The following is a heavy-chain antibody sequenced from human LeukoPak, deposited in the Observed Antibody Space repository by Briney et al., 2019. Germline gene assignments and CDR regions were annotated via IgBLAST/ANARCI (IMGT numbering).Heavy chain of an antibody. CDR1: GYSFPTYW. V-gene: IGHV5-51*01. J-gene: IGHJ4*02. CDR3: ARHYVVGATDYSDY. CDR2: IYPGDSDS. D-gene: IGHD1-26*01. Sequence: GESLKISCTGSGYSFPTYWIAWVRQMPGKGLEWMGIIYPGDSDSRHSPSFQGQVTISADKSISTAYLQWSSLKASDTAMYYCARHYVVGATDYSDYWGQGTLVTVSS.